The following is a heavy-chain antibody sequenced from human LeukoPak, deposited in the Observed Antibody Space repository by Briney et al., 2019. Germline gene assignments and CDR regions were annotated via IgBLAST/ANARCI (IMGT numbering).Heavy chain of an antibody. CDR1: GFTFSDYY. D-gene: IGHD5-18*01. Sequence: GGSLRLSCAASGFTFSDYYMSWIRQAPGKGLEWVSDISSSGSTIYYADSVKGRFTFSRDNAKNSLYLQMNSPSAEDTAVYYRARALEDYSYGFDYWGQGTLVTVSS. CDR3: ARALEDYSYGFDY. CDR2: ISSSGSTI. J-gene: IGHJ4*02. V-gene: IGHV3-11*01.